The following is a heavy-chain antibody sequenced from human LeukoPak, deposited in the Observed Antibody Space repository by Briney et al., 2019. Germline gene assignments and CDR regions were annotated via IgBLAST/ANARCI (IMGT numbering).Heavy chain of an antibody. CDR2: ISSAGTMT. CDR3: ARDRTMIVDY. J-gene: IGHJ4*02. CDR1: GFTLSSYE. Sequence: GGSLRLSCAASGFTLSSYEMNWVRQAPGKGLECVSYISSAGTMTYYADSVKGRFTISRDNAKNSLYLHMSSLRVEDTAVYYCARDRTMIVDYWGQGTLVTVSS. V-gene: IGHV3-48*03. D-gene: IGHD3-22*01.